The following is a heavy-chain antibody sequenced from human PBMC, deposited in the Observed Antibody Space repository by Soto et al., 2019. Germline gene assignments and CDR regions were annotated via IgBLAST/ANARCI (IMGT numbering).Heavy chain of an antibody. Sequence: PSQTLSLTCAISGDSVSSNSAAWNWIRQSPSRGLEWLGRTYYRSKWYNDYAVSVKSRITIDPDTSKNQFSLQLNSVTPEDTAVYYCARGPLPTALYSSSSRWFDPWGQGTLVTVSS. CDR1: GDSVSSNSAA. D-gene: IGHD6-6*01. CDR2: TYYRSKWYN. CDR3: ARGPLPTALYSSSSRWFDP. V-gene: IGHV6-1*01. J-gene: IGHJ5*02.